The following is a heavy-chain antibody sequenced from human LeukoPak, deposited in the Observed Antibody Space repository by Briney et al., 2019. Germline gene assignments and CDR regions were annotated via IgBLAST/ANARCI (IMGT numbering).Heavy chain of an antibody. J-gene: IGHJ4*02. CDR1: GYTFTGYY. CDR3: ARISLPSWKLGYFDY. CDR2: INPNSGGT. D-gene: IGHD2-2*01. V-gene: IGHV1-2*02. Sequence: GASVKVSYKASGYTFTGYYMHWVRQAPGQGLEWMGWINPNSGGTNYAQKFQGRVTMTRDTSISTAYMELSRLRSDDTAVYYCARISLPSWKLGYFDYWGQGTLVTVSS.